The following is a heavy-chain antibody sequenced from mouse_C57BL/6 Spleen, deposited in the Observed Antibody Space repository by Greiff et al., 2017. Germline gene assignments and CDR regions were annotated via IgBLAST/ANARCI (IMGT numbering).Heavy chain of an antibody. Sequence: VQLQQSGAELVRPGASVTLSCKASGYTFTDYEMHWVKQTPVHGLEWIGAIDPETGGTAYNQKFKGKAILTADKSSSTAYMELRSLTSEDSAVYYCTRSRLLREAMDYWGQGTSVTVSS. J-gene: IGHJ4*01. CDR3: TRSRLLREAMDY. CDR1: GYTFTDYE. D-gene: IGHD1-1*01. V-gene: IGHV1-15*01. CDR2: IDPETGGT.